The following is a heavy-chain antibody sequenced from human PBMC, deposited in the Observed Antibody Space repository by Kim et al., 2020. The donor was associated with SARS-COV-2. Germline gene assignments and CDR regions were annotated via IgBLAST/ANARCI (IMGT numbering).Heavy chain of an antibody. CDR3: AREVESYFDY. Sequence: SETLSLTCAVYGGSFSGYYWSWIRQPPGKGLEWIGEINHSGSTNYNPSLKSRVTISVDTSKNQFSLKLSSVTAADTAVYYCAREVESYFDYWGQGTLVTV. D-gene: IGHD1-1*01. CDR2: INHSGST. CDR1: GGSFSGYY. J-gene: IGHJ4*02. V-gene: IGHV4-34*01.